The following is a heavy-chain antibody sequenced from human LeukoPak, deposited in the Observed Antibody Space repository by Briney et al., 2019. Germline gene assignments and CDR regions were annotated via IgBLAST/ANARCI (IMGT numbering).Heavy chain of an antibody. V-gene: IGHV1-2*06. D-gene: IGHD6-19*01. CDR2: INPNSGGT. CDR3: ARWVGSGWSDAFDI. J-gene: IGHJ3*02. Sequence: ASVKVSCKASGYTFTGYYMHWVRQAPGQGLEWMGRINPNSGGTNYAQKFQGRVTMTRDTSISTAYMELSRLRSDDTAVYYCARWVGSGWSDAFDIWGQGTMVTVSS. CDR1: GYTFTGYY.